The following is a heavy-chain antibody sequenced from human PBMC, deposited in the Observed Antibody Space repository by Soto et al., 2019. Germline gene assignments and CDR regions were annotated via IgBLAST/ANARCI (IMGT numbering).Heavy chain of an antibody. CDR1: GFSFSSAW. D-gene: IGHD4-4*01. J-gene: IGHJ4*02. CDR2: MNEDGSER. V-gene: IGHV3-7*03. Sequence: VGSLRLSCAVSGFSFSSAWMTWIRQAPGKGLERVAIMNEDGSERYYVDSVKGRFTISRDNAKNALFLQMNSLRVEDTAVYFCARDRAYSRFDYWGQGSLVTVSS. CDR3: ARDRAYSRFDY.